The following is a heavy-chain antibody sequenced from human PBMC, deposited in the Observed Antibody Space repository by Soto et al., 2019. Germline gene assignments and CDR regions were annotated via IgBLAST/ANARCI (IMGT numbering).Heavy chain of an antibody. V-gene: IGHV1-69*12. Sequence: QVQLVQSGAEVKKPGSSVKISCKASGGTFRTNAFSWVRQAPGQGLEWRGGIIPIFPTPDYAQKFQGRVTITAAESTTTTYMELSSLRSEDTATYYCARDKDRQQLGGNYYYIMDVWGQGTTVTVSS. D-gene: IGHD3-3*02. CDR2: IIPIFPTP. J-gene: IGHJ6*02. CDR3: ARDKDRQQLGGNYYYIMDV. CDR1: GGTFRTNA.